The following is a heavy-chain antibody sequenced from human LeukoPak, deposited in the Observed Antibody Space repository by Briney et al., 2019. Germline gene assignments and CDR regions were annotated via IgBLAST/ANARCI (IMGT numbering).Heavy chain of an antibody. CDR2: ISSSSSTI. J-gene: IGHJ4*02. Sequence: GGSLRLSCAASGFTFSSYSMNWVRQAPGKGLEWVSYISSSSSTIYYADSVKGRFTISRDNAKNSLYLQLNSLRADDTAVYYCGRVLSGFMVRGVISDYWGQGTLVTVSS. D-gene: IGHD3-10*01. V-gene: IGHV3-48*01. CDR1: GFTFSSYS. CDR3: GRVLSGFMVRGVISDY.